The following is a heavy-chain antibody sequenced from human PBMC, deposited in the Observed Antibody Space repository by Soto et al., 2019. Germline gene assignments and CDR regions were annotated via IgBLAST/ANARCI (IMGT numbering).Heavy chain of an antibody. J-gene: IGHJ5*02. Sequence: ASVKVSCKVSGYTLTELSMHWVRQAPGKGLEWMGGFDPEDGETIYAQKFQGRGTMTEDTSTDTAYMELSSLRSEDTAIYYCTFSPHVSWFDPWGQGTLVTVSS. CDR1: GYTLTELS. V-gene: IGHV1-24*01. CDR3: TFSPHVSWFDP. CDR2: FDPEDGET.